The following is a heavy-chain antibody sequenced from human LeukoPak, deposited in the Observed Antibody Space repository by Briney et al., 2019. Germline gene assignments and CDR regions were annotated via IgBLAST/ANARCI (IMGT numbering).Heavy chain of an antibody. D-gene: IGHD4-11*01. J-gene: IGHJ2*01. CDR2: INSDGSRT. V-gene: IGHV3-74*01. Sequence: PGGSLRLSCAASKFSFSSYWMHWVRQAPGKGLVWVSRINSDGSRTNYADSVKGRFTISRDNAKNTLYLQMSSLRAEDTAVYYCARVPRSYSNYGYWYFDLWGRGTLVTVSS. CDR3: ARVPRSYSNYGYWYFDL. CDR1: KFSFSSYW.